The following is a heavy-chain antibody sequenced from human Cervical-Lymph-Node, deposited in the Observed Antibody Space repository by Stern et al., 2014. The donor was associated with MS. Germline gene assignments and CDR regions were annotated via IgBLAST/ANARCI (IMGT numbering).Heavy chain of an antibody. D-gene: IGHD3-3*01. CDR1: GGSISSYY. CDR2: VHYSGTT. V-gene: IGHV4-59*08. J-gene: IGHJ4*02. CDR3: AGSGTYYPDY. Sequence: QVQLVQSGPGLVKPSETLSLTCSVSGGSISSYYWNWIRQPPGKGLEWIANVHYSGTTNYKPSLKSRVTILLDTYMNKISLKLSSLTAADTAVYYCAGSGTYYPDYWGQGILVTVSS.